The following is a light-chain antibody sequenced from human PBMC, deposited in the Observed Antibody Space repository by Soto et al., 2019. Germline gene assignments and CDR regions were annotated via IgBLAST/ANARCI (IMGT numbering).Light chain of an antibody. J-gene: IGKJ3*01. V-gene: IGKV3-20*01. CDR2: GAS. Sequence: DIRFAQSPVTLSLSPGERATLSCRASQSVSSSYLAWYQQKPGQAPRLLIYGASSRATGIPDRFSGSGSGTDFTLTISRLEPEDFAVYYCQQYGSSPFTFGPGTKVDIK. CDR1: QSVSSSY. CDR3: QQYGSSPFT.